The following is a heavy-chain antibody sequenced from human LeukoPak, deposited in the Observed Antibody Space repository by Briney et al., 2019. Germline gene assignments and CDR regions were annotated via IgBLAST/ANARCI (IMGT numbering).Heavy chain of an antibody. D-gene: IGHD6-13*01. V-gene: IGHV3-30*04. J-gene: IGHJ4*02. CDR2: ISYDGSNE. CDR3: ARGDSSSWNFDY. Sequence: GGSLRLSCAASGFTFSSYVMHWVRQAPGKGLEWVAIISYDGSNEYYADSVKGRFTISRDNSKNTLYLQMNSLRAADTAVYYCARGDSSSWNFDYWGQGTLVTVSS. CDR1: GFTFSSYV.